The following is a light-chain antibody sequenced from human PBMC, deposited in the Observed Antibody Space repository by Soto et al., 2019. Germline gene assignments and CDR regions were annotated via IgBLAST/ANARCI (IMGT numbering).Light chain of an antibody. CDR3: LQDFNYPWT. J-gene: IGKJ1*01. V-gene: IGKV1-5*01. CDR2: HAS. CDR1: QSISNW. Sequence: DIQMTQSPCTLPASVGDRVTITCRASQSISNWLAWYQQKPGTAPKVLIYHASNLQSGVPSRFNASGSGTDFTLTISSLQPEDFATYFCLQDFNYPWTFGQGTKVDIK.